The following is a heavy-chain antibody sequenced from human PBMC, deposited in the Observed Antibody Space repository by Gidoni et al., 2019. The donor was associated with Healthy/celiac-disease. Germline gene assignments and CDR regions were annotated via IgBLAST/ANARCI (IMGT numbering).Heavy chain of an antibody. V-gene: IGHV3-49*03. J-gene: IGHJ4*02. D-gene: IGHD5-18*01. CDR1: GFTFGDYA. CDR2: IRSKAYGGTT. Sequence: EVQLVESGGGLVQPGRSLRLSCTASGFTFGDYAMSWFRQAPGKGLEWVGFIRSKAYGGTTEYAASVKGRFTISRDDSKSIAYLQMNSLKTEDTAVYYCTRDHFPRIQLWTEDNFDYWGQGTLVTVSS. CDR3: TRDHFPRIQLWTEDNFDY.